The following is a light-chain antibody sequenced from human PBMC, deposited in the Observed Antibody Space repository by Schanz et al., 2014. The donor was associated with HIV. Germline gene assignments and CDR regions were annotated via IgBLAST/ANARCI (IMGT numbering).Light chain of an antibody. J-gene: IGKJ1*01. CDR3: QQYDSPPWT. V-gene: IGKV3-15*01. CDR2: GAS. Sequence: EIVMTQSPGTLSVSPGERATLSCRASQTVSNNLAWYQQKPGQAPRLLIYGASTRVTGIPARFSGSESGTDFTLTISRVEAEDYAVYYCQQYDSPPWTFGQGTKVEVK. CDR1: QTVSNN.